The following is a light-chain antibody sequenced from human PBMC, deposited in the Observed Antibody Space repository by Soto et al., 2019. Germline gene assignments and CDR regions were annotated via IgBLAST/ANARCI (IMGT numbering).Light chain of an antibody. CDR1: QSLPRNY. V-gene: IGKV3D-20*01. CDR3: QQYDKSWT. CDR2: DAS. J-gene: IGKJ1*01. Sequence: DIVLTQSPATLSVFPGQTATLSCGAGQSLPRNYLAWYQQRPGLAPRLLIYDASKRATDVPDRFSGSGSGTDFTLTISRLEPEDFAVYYCQQYDKSWTFGPGTKVDIK.